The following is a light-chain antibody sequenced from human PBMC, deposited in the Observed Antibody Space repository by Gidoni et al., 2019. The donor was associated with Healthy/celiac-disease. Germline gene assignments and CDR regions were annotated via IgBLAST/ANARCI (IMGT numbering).Light chain of an antibody. CDR3: QQSYSTPYT. CDR2: AAS. CDR1: RSVSSY. J-gene: IGKJ2*01. Sequence: DIQMTQSPSSLSASVGDRVTITCRASRSVSSYLNWYQQKPGKAPKLLIYAASSLRSGVPSRFSGSGSGTDFTLTISSLQPEDFATYYCQQSYSTPYTFGQXTKLEIK. V-gene: IGKV1-39*01.